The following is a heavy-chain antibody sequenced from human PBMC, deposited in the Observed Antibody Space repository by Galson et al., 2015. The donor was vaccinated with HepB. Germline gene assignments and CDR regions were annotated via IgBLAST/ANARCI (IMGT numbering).Heavy chain of an antibody. V-gene: IGHV3-23*01. CDR2: ISVSGGST. Sequence: PVQPLEWVSAISVSGGSTYYADSVKGRFTVSRDNSKNTLYLQMNSLRAEDTALYYCAKRRGGSYYDAFDIWGQGTMVTVSS. CDR3: AKRRGGSYYDAFDI. D-gene: IGHD1-26*01. J-gene: IGHJ3*02.